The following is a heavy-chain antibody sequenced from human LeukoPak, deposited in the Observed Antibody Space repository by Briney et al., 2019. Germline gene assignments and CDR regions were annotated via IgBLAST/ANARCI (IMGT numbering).Heavy chain of an antibody. Sequence: GGSLRLSCAASGFTFSTYAMHWVRQAPGKGLEWVAVVAYDGRTQYYVDSVKGRFTISRDNSKNTLSLQMDSLRADDTAVYYCAKETQQMVAKSFDSWGLGTLVTVSS. CDR3: AKETQQMVAKSFDS. CDR1: GFTFSTYA. V-gene: IGHV3-30*18. J-gene: IGHJ4*02. CDR2: VAYDGRTQ. D-gene: IGHD6-13*01.